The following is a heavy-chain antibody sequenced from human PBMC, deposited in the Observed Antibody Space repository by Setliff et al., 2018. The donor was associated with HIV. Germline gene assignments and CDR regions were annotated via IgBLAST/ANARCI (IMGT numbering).Heavy chain of an antibody. Sequence: ASVKVSCKASGYTLTSYGISWVRQAPGQGLEWMGWISAYNGNTNYAQKLQGRVTMTTDTSKSTAYMELRSLRSDDTAVYYCARRPEIQLRLSLFATPDYYFDYWGQGTLVTVSS. V-gene: IGHV1-18*01. D-gene: IGHD5-18*01. CDR2: ISAYNGNT. CDR3: ARRPEIQLRLSLFATPDYYFDY. J-gene: IGHJ4*02. CDR1: GYTLTSYG.